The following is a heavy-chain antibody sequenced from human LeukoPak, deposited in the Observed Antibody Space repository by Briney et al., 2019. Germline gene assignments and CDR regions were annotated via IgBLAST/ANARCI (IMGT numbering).Heavy chain of an antibody. J-gene: IGHJ6*02. D-gene: IGHD2-2*01. Sequence: ASVKVSRKASGGTFSSYTINWVRQAPGQGLEWMGRIIPIFDTAHYAQNFQGRVTITADKSTSAAYMELSSLRSEDTAIYYCASRYCTSTSCSLDVWGQGTTVTVSS. CDR1: GGTFSSYT. V-gene: IGHV1-69*08. CDR2: IIPIFDTA. CDR3: ASRYCTSTSCSLDV.